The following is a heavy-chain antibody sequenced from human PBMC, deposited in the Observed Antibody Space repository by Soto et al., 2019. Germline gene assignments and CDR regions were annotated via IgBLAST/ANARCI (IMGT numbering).Heavy chain of an antibody. CDR2: ISGSGGST. CDR3: AKVPAPGDYGMDV. D-gene: IGHD2-2*01. V-gene: IGHV3-23*01. J-gene: IGHJ6*02. Sequence: GGSLRLSCAASGFTFSSYAMRWVRQAPGKGLEWVSAISGSGGSTYYADSVKGRFTISRDNSKNTLYLQMNSLRAEDTAVYYCAKVPAPGDYGMDVWGQGTTVTVSS. CDR1: GFTFSSYA.